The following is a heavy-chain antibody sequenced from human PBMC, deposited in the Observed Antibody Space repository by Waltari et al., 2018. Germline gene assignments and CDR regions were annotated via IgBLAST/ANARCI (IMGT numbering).Heavy chain of an antibody. Sequence: QVQLQASGPGLVNPSEPLSLTCAVSRIPVNRGFFWGWIRQAPGVGLEWMGSLHHSGDTYYNPYLESRVTISRDTSKNQFYLKVRSVTAADTALYYCVRRHWEAGYYRDQWGPGTLVTVSS. J-gene: IGHJ4*02. CDR3: VRRHWEAGYYRDQ. CDR1: RIPVNRGFF. V-gene: IGHV4-38-2*01. D-gene: IGHD3-9*01. CDR2: LHHSGDT.